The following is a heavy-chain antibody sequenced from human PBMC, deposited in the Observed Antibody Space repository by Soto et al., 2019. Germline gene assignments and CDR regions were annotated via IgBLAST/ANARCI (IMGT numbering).Heavy chain of an antibody. V-gene: IGHV3-7*04. Sequence: EVQLVESGGALAQPGGSLRLSCAASGFTFSSYWMSWVRQAPGKGLEWVANIKRDGSEKYYVDSVKGRFTISRDNAKNSLSLQMNNLRAEDTAVYYCARDYCSGGRCCPGNYWGQGTLVTVSS. CDR1: GFTFSSYW. CDR3: ARDYCSGGRCCPGNY. CDR2: IKRDGSEK. D-gene: IGHD2-15*01. J-gene: IGHJ4*02.